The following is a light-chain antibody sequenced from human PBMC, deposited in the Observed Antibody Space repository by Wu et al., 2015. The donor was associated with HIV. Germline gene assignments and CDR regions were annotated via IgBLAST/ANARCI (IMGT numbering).Light chain of an antibody. Sequence: DIQMTQSPSSLSASVGDRVTITCQASQDIKKNLNWFFQQRPGKAPKLLISAASSLQSGVPSRFSGSGSGTDFTLTISSLQPEDFATYYCQQTYNTPITFGGGTKVDIK. CDR3: QQTYNTPIT. V-gene: IGKV1-39*01. CDR2: AAS. CDR1: QDIKKN. J-gene: IGKJ4*01.